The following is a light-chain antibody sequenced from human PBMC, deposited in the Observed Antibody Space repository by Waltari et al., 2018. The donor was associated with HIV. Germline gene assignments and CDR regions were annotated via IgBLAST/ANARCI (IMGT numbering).Light chain of an antibody. V-gene: IGKV1-39*01. Sequence: DIQMTQYPSSLSASPGDTITITCRTRQEIKTELNWYQHKPGTAPKLLVYAASGFQSGVPARISGSGSGTDFTLTINTLQPDDSATYFCQQSHSVPFTFGAGTKVDVK. CDR3: QQSHSVPFT. CDR2: AAS. J-gene: IGKJ4*01. CDR1: QEIKTE.